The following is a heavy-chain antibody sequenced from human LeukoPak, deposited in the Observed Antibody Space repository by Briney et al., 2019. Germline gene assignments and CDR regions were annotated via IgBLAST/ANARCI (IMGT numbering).Heavy chain of an antibody. Sequence: PSETLSLTCTVSGGSISSSSYCWGWIRQPPGKGLEWIGSIYSSGSTYYNPSLQSRVTISVDTSKNQFSLKLSSVTAADTAVYYCARERYFDWLLFRSNWFDPWGQGTLVTVSS. CDR1: GGSISSSSYC. CDR2: IYSSGST. CDR3: ARERYFDWLLFRSNWFDP. J-gene: IGHJ5*02. V-gene: IGHV4-39*07. D-gene: IGHD3-9*01.